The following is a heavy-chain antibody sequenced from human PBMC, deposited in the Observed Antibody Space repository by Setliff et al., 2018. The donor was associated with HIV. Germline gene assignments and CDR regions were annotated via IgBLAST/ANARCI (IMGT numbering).Heavy chain of an antibody. Sequence: PSETLSLTCTVSGYSISSGYYWSWIRQPAGKGLEWIGHIYTSGSTNYNPSLKSRVTISVDTSKNQFYLKLSSVTAADTAVYYCARILLYDSSAYFVNAFDIWGQGTVVTVSS. D-gene: IGHD3-22*01. J-gene: IGHJ3*02. CDR1: GYSISSGYY. CDR3: ARILLYDSSAYFVNAFDI. V-gene: IGHV4-61*09. CDR2: IYTSGST.